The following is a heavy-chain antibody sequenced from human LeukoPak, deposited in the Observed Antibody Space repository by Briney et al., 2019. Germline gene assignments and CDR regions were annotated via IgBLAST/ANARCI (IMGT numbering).Heavy chain of an antibody. V-gene: IGHV3-23*01. CDR1: GFTFSSYA. CDR3: ARDRKLTRYYYGMDV. CDR2: ISATASNT. Sequence: GGSLRLSCAASGFTFSSYAMSWVRQAPGKGLEWGSAISATASNTYYADSVKGRFTISRDNSKNTLYLQMNSLRAEDTAVYYCARDRKLTRYYYGMDVWGQGTTVTVSS. D-gene: IGHD4/OR15-4a*01. J-gene: IGHJ6*02.